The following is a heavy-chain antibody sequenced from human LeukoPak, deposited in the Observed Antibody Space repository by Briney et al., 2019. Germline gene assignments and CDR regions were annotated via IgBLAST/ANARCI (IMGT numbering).Heavy chain of an antibody. Sequence: GGSLRLSCAASGLTFSSYWMHWVRQAPWKGLVWVSRINIDGRSTTYADSVKGRFTISRDNAKNTLYLQMNSLRAEDTAVYYCATEVPGSYYFDYWGQGTLATVST. CDR1: GLTFSSYW. D-gene: IGHD3-10*01. CDR3: ATEVPGSYYFDY. J-gene: IGHJ4*02. V-gene: IGHV3-74*01. CDR2: INIDGRST.